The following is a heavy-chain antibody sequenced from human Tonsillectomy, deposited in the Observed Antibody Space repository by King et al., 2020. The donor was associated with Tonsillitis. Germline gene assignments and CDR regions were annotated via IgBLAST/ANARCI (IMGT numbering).Heavy chain of an antibody. Sequence: VQLVESGGGLVQPGGSLRLSCAASGFTFSSYAMSWVRQAPGKGLEWVSAISGSGGSTYYADSVKGRFTISRDNSKNTLYLQMNSLRAEDTAVYYCAKGDRSAAASSNEAFDIWGQGTMVTVSS. D-gene: IGHD6-13*01. V-gene: IGHV3-23*04. CDR1: GFTFSSYA. CDR3: AKGDRSAAASSNEAFDI. CDR2: ISGSGGST. J-gene: IGHJ3*02.